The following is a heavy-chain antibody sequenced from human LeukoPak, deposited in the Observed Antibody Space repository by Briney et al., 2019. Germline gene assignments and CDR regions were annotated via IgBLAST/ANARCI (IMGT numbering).Heavy chain of an antibody. CDR3: ARGMITFGGVITY. D-gene: IGHD3-16*01. Sequence: GGSLRLSCAASGFTFSSYWMHWVRQAPGKGLEWVANIKQDGSEKYYVDPVKGRFTISRDNAKNSLYLQMNSLRAEDTAVYYCARGMITFGGVITYWGQGTLVTVSS. J-gene: IGHJ4*02. CDR2: IKQDGSEK. CDR1: GFTFSSYW. V-gene: IGHV3-7*01.